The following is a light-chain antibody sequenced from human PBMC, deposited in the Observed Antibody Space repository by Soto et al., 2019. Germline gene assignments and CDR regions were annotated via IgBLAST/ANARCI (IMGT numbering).Light chain of an antibody. CDR1: QSVSSY. V-gene: IGKV3-11*01. CDR2: DAS. J-gene: IGKJ1*01. Sequence: EIVLTQSPATLSLSPGERVTLSCRASQSVSSYLAWYQHKPGQAPRLLIYDASNRATGIPARFSGSGSGTDFTLTISSLEPEDFAVYYCQQRSNWPPTWTFGQGTKVEIK. CDR3: QQRSNWPPTWT.